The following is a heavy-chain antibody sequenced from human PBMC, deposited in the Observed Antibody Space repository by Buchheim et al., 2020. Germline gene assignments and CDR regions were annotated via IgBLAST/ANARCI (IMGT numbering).Heavy chain of an antibody. V-gene: IGHV1-8*01. Sequence: QVQLVQSGAEVKKPGASVKVSCKASGYTFTSYDINWVRQATGQGLEWMGWMNPNSGNTGYAQKFQGRVTMTRNTSISPAYMELSSLRSEDTAVYYCARVVVVPAAILGYYYYYGMDVWGQGTT. CDR1: GYTFTSYD. J-gene: IGHJ6*02. D-gene: IGHD2-2*02. CDR3: ARVVVVPAAILGYYYYYGMDV. CDR2: MNPNSGNT.